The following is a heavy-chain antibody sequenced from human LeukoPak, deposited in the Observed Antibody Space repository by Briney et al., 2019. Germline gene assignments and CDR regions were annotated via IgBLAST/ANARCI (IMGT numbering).Heavy chain of an antibody. CDR3: ARGYDILTGYSSFDY. J-gene: IGHJ4*02. D-gene: IGHD3-9*01. Sequence: ASVKVSCKAYGYTFTSYYMHWVRQAPGQGLEWMGIINPSGGSTSYAQKFQGRVTMTRDTSTSTVYMELSSLRSEDTAVYYCARGYDILTGYSSFDYWGQGTLVTVSS. CDR1: GYTFTSYY. V-gene: IGHV1-46*01. CDR2: INPSGGST.